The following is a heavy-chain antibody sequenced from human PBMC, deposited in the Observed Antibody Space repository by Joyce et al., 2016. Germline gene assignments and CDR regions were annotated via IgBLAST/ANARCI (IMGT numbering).Heavy chain of an antibody. J-gene: IGHJ4*02. CDR3: ARGDYPGYFDY. V-gene: IGHV1-18*01. CDR1: GYTFTTSS. CDR2: ISTFNDYT. D-gene: IGHD3-16*01. Sequence: QIQLLQSGAEVKRPGASVRVSCLTSGYTFTTSSITWVRQAPGQGLEWVGRISTFNDYTTYGQRLQGRVTMTTDTSTSTAFMELRSLTSDDTAVYYCARGDYPGYFDYWGQGTLVTVSS.